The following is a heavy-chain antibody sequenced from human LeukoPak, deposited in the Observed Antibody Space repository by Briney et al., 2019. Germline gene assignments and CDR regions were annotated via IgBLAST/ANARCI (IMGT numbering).Heavy chain of an antibody. Sequence: GGSLRLSCAASGFTFSSYWMSWVRQAPGEGLEWVANIKQDGSEKYYVDSVKGRFTMSRDNAKNSLYLQMNSLRAEDTAVYYCARVQWELRGVGSYFDYWGQGALVTVSS. D-gene: IGHD1-26*01. CDR3: ARVQWELRGVGSYFDY. CDR1: GFTFSSYW. J-gene: IGHJ4*02. CDR2: IKQDGSEK. V-gene: IGHV3-7*01.